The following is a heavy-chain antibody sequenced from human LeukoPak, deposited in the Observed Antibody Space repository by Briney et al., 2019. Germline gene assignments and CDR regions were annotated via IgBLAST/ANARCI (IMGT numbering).Heavy chain of an antibody. D-gene: IGHD1-26*01. V-gene: IGHV3-30*04. CDR2: ISYDGSNE. CDR1: GFTFSSYA. CDR3: ARNPLGGAVQGNWFDP. J-gene: IGHJ5*02. Sequence: PGGSLRLSCAASGFTFSSYAMHWVRQAPGKGLERVAAISYDGSNEYYADSVKGRFTISRDNSKNTLYLQMNSLRSEDTAVYYCARNPLGGAVQGNWFDPWGQGTLVTVSS.